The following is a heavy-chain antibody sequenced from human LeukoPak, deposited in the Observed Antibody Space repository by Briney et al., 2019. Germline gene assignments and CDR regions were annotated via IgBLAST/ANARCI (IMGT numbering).Heavy chain of an antibody. Sequence: GGSLRLSCAASGFSFSNYGMNWVRQAPGKGLEWVSGITGNGATTYYADSVKGRFIISRDNSKNTLYLQMNSLRAEDTAVYYCAKDWYSFTVVTPFSHWGQGTLVTVSS. CDR1: GFSFSNYG. CDR2: ITGNGATT. V-gene: IGHV3-23*01. CDR3: AKDWYSFTVVTPFSH. J-gene: IGHJ4*02. D-gene: IGHD4-23*01.